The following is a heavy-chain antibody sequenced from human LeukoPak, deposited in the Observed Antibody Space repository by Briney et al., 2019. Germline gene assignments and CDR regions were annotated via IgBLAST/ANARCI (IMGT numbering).Heavy chain of an antibody. V-gene: IGHV4-4*07. D-gene: IGHD6-25*01. CDR1: GGSISSYY. Sequence: SETLSLTCTVSGGSISSYYWSWIRQPAGKGLEWIGRIYTSGSTYYNPSLKSRVTISVDTSKNQISLKLSSVTAADTAVYYCARGYSSAWYILEYWGQGTLVTVSS. J-gene: IGHJ4*02. CDR3: ARGYSSAWYILEY. CDR2: IYTSGST.